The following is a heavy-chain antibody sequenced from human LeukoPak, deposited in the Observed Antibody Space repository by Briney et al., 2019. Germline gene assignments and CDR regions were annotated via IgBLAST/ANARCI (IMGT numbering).Heavy chain of an antibody. CDR1: RFIFSTYG. CDR3: ARDRGDGYTLIAGW. J-gene: IGHJ4*02. Sequence: PGGSLRLSCAASRFIFSTYGINWVRRAPGKGLEWVSSISRSSRYIYYADSVKGRFTISRDDAKNSLYLQMNSLRAEDTAVYYCARDRGDGYTLIAGWWGQGTLVTVSS. D-gene: IGHD5-24*01. CDR2: ISRSSRYI. V-gene: IGHV3-21*01.